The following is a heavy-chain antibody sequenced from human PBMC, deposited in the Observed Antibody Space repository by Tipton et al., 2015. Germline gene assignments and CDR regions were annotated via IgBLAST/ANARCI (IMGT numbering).Heavy chain of an antibody. CDR1: GGSFSGYY. V-gene: IGHV4-34*01. CDR3: ARSLFPETAGLENWFDP. J-gene: IGHJ5*02. CDR2: IYHSGST. D-gene: IGHD6-13*01. Sequence: TLSLTCAVYGGSFSGYYWSWIRQPPGKGLEWIGEIYHSGSTNYNPSLESRVTISVDKSKNQFSLKLSSVTAADTAVYYCARSLFPETAGLENWFDPWGQGTLVTVSS.